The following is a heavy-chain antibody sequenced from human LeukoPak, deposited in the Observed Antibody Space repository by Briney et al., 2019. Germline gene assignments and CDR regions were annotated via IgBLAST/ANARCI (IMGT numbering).Heavy chain of an antibody. V-gene: IGHV3-23*01. D-gene: IGHD3-22*01. Sequence: GGSLRLSCAASGFTYSSYAMSWVRQAPGKGLEWVSGISGSGDNTYYADSVKGRFTISRDNSKNTLYVQVNSLGTEDTAAYYCAKGSYYDSSGSFYFDYWGQGTLVTVSS. CDR2: ISGSGDNT. CDR1: GFTYSSYA. J-gene: IGHJ4*02. CDR3: AKGSYYDSSGSFYFDY.